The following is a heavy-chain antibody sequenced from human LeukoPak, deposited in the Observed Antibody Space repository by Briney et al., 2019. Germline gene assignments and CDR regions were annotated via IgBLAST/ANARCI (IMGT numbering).Heavy chain of an antibody. V-gene: IGHV5-51*01. D-gene: IGHD2-15*01. J-gene: IGHJ3*02. CDR1: GYSFTSYW. CDR2: IYPGDSDT. CDR3: ARSPRAATGAFDI. Sequence: GESLKIPCKGSGYSFTSYWIGWVRQMPGKGLEWMGIIYPGDSDTRYSPSFQGQVTISADKSISTAYLQWSSLKASDTAMYYCARSPRAATGAFDIWGQGTMVTVSS.